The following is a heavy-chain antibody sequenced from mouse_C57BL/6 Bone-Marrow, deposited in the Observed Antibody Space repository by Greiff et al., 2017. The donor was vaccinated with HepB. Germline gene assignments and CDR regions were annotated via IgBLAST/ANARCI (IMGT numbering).Heavy chain of an antibody. D-gene: IGHD1-1*01. CDR1: GFTFSDYG. Sequence: EVKVEESGGGLVKPGGSLKLSCAASGFTFSDYGMHWVRQAPEKGLEWVAYISSGSSTIYYADTVKGRFTISRDNAKNTLFLQMTSLRSEDTAMYYCARPTTVVAYYAMDYWGQGTSVTVSS. V-gene: IGHV5-17*01. J-gene: IGHJ4*01. CDR2: ISSGSSTI. CDR3: ARPTTVVAYYAMDY.